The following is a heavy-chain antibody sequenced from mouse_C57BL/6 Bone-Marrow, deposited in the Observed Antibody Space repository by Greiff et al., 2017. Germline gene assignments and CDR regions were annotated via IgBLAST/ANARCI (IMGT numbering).Heavy chain of an antibody. CDR2: IYPGSGST. V-gene: IGHV1-55*01. CDR3: ARRDYYGSSYAMDY. CDR1: GYTFTSYW. J-gene: IGHJ4*01. Sequence: VQLQQSGAELVKPGASVKMSCKASGYTFTSYWITWVKQRPGQGLEWIGDIYPGSGSTNYNEKFKSKATLTVDTSSSTAYMPLSSLTSEDSAVYYCARRDYYGSSYAMDYWGQGTSVTVSS. D-gene: IGHD1-1*01.